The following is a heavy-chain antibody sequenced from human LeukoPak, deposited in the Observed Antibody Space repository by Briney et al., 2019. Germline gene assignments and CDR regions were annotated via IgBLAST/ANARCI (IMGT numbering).Heavy chain of an antibody. CDR1: GFTFSSYS. CDR3: GRDPEVPDYYSYMDV. J-gene: IGHJ6*03. V-gene: IGHV3-21*01. Sequence: PGGSLRLSRVASGFTFSSYSMFWVRQAPGKGLEWVSAICTGSNYIHYADSVKGRFTISRDNAENSLFLQMNSVRAEDAAVYYCGRDPEVPDYYSYMDVWGKGTTVTVSS. CDR2: ICTGSNYI.